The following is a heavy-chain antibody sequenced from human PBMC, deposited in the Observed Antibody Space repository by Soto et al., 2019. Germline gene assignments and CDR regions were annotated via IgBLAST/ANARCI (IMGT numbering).Heavy chain of an antibody. CDR1: WASIRSGGYY. Sequence: SETLSRTCSVSWASIRSGGYYCSWLRQAPGKGLEWIGHIYYTVITCYSPSLNSRLTISLHTHKNQFSLDLRSVRAPDTAMSYCARIGMASTEWARGTLVTVSS. V-gene: IGHV4-31*03. J-gene: IGHJ4*02. CDR2: IYYTVIT. CDR3: ARIGMASTE.